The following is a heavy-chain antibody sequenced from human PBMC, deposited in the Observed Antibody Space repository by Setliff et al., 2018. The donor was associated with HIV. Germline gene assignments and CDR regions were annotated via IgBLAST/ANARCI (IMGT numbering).Heavy chain of an antibody. V-gene: IGHV4-39*07. CDR1: SGSISSNTYY. CDR3: ARKVGGDFDY. CDR2: IYYSGST. J-gene: IGHJ4*02. Sequence: SETLFLTCSVSSGSISSNTYYWSWIRQPPGKGLEWIGSIYYSGSTYYNPSLKSRVTISVDTSKNQFSLKLSSVTAADTAVYFCARKVGGDFDYWGQGTLVTVSS. D-gene: IGHD2-2*01.